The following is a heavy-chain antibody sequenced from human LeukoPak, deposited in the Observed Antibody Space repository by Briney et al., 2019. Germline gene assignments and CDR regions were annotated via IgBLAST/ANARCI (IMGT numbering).Heavy chain of an antibody. J-gene: IGHJ4*02. CDR3: AREYDFWSGQVFDY. CDR1: GFTFSSYW. CDR2: IKQDGSEK. D-gene: IGHD3-3*01. Sequence: GGSLRLSCAASGFTFSSYWMSWVRQAPGKGLEWVANIKQDGSEKYYVDSVKGRFTISRDNAKNSLYLQMNSLRAEDTAVYYCAREYDFWSGQVFDYWGQGTLVTVSS. V-gene: IGHV3-7*01.